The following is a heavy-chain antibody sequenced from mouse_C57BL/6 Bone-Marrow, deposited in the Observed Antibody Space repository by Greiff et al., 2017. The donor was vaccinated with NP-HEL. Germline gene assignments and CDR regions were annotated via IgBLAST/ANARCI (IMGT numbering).Heavy chain of an antibody. CDR3: ARVPLITTVVAYYFDY. V-gene: IGHV3-6*01. CDR1: GYSITSGYY. D-gene: IGHD1-1*01. Sequence: DVKLQESGPGLVKPSQSLSLTCSVTGYSITSGYYWNWIRQFPGNKLEWMGYISYDGSNNYNPSLKNRISITRDTSKNQFFLKLNSVTTEDTATYYCARVPLITTVVAYYFDYWGQGTTLTVSS. J-gene: IGHJ2*01. CDR2: ISYDGSN.